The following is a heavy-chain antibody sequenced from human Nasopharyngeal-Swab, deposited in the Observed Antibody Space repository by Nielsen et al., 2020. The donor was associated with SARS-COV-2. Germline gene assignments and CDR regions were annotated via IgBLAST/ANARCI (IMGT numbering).Heavy chain of an antibody. J-gene: IGHJ6*03. CDR3: ATMVYYYMDV. V-gene: IGHV4-39*01. CDR2: IYYSGST. Sequence: SETLSLTCTVSGGSISSSGYYWGWIRQPPGKGLEWIGSIYYSGSTYYNPSLKSRVTISVDTSKNQFSLKLSSVTAADTAVYYCATMVYYYMDVWGKGTTVTVSS. CDR1: GGSISSSGYY. D-gene: IGHD3-10*01.